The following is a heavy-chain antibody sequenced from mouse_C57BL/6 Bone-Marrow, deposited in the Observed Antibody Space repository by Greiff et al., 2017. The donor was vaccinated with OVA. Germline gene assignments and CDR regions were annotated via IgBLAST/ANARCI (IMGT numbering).Heavy chain of an antibody. D-gene: IGHD1-1*02. CDR1: GFNIKDDY. CDR2: IDPENGDT. CDR3: GITMRYY. J-gene: IGHJ2*01. V-gene: IGHV14-4*01. Sequence: EVQLQQSGAELVRPGASVKLSCTASGFNIKDDYMHWVKQRPEQGLEWIGWIDPENGDTEYASKFQGKATITADTSSNTAYLQLSSLTSEDTAVYYCGITMRYYWGQGTTLTVSS.